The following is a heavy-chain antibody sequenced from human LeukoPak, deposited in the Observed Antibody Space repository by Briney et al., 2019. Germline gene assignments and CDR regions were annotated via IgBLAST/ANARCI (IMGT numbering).Heavy chain of an antibody. CDR1: GFSFSDYA. Sequence: GGSLRLSCAASGFSFSDYAMSWVRQAPGQGLEWVSVISGSSGSTYYADSVKGRFTISRDNSKNTLYLQMNSLRAEDTAVYYCAKGSGYYFGSGTYYFDYWGQGTLVTVSS. D-gene: IGHD3-10*01. CDR2: ISGSSGST. J-gene: IGHJ4*02. V-gene: IGHV3-23*01. CDR3: AKGSGYYFGSGTYYFDY.